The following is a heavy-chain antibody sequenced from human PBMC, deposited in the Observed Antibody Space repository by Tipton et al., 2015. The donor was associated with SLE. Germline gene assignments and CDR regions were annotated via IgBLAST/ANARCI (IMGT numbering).Heavy chain of an antibody. Sequence: SLRLSCAASGFTFSSYGMHWVRQAPGKGLEWVAFIRYDGSNKYYADSVKGRFTISRDNSKNTLYLQMNSLRAEDTAVYYCAKLGGSYTPTEYFQHWGQGTLVTVSS. CDR2: IRYDGSNK. CDR3: AKLGGSYTPTEYFQH. V-gene: IGHV3-30*02. CDR1: GFTFSSYG. D-gene: IGHD1-26*01. J-gene: IGHJ1*01.